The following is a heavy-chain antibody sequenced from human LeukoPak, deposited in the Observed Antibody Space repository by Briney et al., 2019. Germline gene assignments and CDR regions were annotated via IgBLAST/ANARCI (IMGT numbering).Heavy chain of an antibody. V-gene: IGHV4-59*01. CDR3: ARVTTVAGSDYFDY. CDR2: IYYSGST. D-gene: IGHD6-19*01. CDR1: GYSINGYY. J-gene: IGHJ4*02. Sequence: PSETLSLTCTVSGYSINGYYWNWIRQPPGKGLEWIWYIYYSGSTNYYPSLKSRVTISVTTSKNHFSLKLSSVTAADTAVYYCARVTTVAGSDYFDYWGQGTPDTVSS.